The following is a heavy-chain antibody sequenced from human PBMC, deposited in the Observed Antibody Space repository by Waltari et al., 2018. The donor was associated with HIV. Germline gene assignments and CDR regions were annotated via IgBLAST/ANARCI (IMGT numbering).Heavy chain of an antibody. CDR1: GYTPTQLS. J-gene: IGHJ3*02. D-gene: IGHD6-13*01. CDR2: FDPEDGET. V-gene: IGHV1-24*01. Sequence: QVHLVQSGAEMMKPGASVKVSCKVSGYTPTQLSIHWVRQTPGKGLEWMGFFDPEDGETVYVQKLQGRVTMTRDSSTDTFYMQLSSLRSVDTAVYFCASPAPVGAFEIWGQGTMVTVSS. CDR3: ASPAPVGAFEI.